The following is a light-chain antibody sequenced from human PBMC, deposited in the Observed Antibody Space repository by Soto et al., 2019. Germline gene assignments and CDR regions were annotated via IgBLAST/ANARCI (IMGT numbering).Light chain of an antibody. CDR2: AAS. CDR3: QQSYSISWT. CDR1: QSISSY. J-gene: IGKJ1*01. V-gene: IGKV1-39*01. Sequence: DIQMTQSPSSLSASVGDKVNITCRASQSISSYLNWYQQKPGKAPKLLIYAASNLQRGVPSRFSGSGSGTDFTLIISSLQPEDFATYSCQQSYSISWTFGQGTKVDIK.